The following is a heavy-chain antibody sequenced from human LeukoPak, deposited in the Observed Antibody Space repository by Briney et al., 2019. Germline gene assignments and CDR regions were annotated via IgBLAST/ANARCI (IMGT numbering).Heavy chain of an antibody. D-gene: IGHD3-3*01. J-gene: IGHJ4*02. Sequence: GGSLRLSCAASGFTFSSYWMSWVRQAPGKGLEWVAIIKQDGGEKYYVDSVKGRFTISRDNAKNSLYLQMNSPRVEDTAVYYCATTPPHTSIFGVVSRYPFDYWGQGTLVTVSS. CDR1: GFTFSSYW. CDR3: ATTPPHTSIFGVVSRYPFDY. V-gene: IGHV3-7*01. CDR2: IKQDGGEK.